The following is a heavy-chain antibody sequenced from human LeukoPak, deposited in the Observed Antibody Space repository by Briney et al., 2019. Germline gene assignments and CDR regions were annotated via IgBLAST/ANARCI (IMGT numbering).Heavy chain of an antibody. V-gene: IGHV3-30*03. J-gene: IGHJ6*02. CDR3: ARSIYDYVWGSYRYRHYYYGMDV. D-gene: IGHD3-16*02. CDR2: ISYDGSNK. Sequence: PGRSLRLSCAASGFTFSSYGMHWVRQAPGKGLEWVAVISYDGSNKYYADSVKGRFTISRDNSKNTLYLQMNSLRAEDTAVYHCARSIYDYVWGSYRYRHYYYGMDVWGQGTTVTVSS. CDR1: GFTFSSYG.